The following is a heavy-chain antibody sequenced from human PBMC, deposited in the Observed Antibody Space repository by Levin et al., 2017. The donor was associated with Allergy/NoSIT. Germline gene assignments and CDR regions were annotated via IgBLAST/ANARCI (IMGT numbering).Heavy chain of an antibody. J-gene: IGHJ4*02. CDR3: ARESRDATSTDY. CDR2: MNPNSGNT. D-gene: IGHD5-12*01. V-gene: IGHV1-8*01. Sequence: GESLKISCKASGYTFTSYDINWVRQATGQGLEWMGWMNPNSGNTGYAQKFQGRVTMTRNTSISTAYMELSSLRSEDTAVYYCARESRDATSTDYWGQGTLVTVSS. CDR1: GYTFTSYD.